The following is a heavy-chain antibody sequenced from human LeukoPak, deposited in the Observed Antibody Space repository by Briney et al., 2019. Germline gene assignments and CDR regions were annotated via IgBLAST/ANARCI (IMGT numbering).Heavy chain of an antibody. V-gene: IGHV3-23*01. CDR1: DFTFSSMA. J-gene: IGHJ5*02. D-gene: IGHD4-17*01. CDR3: ARAKYDYGDPVGWFDP. Sequence: GGSLRPSFAASDFTFSSMARSGSRQAPGKGWEWSSAIGGSGGNTYYADSVRGRFTVSRDNSKNTLWLQMTSLRAEDTAVYYCARAKYDYGDPVGWFDPWGQGTPVTVSS. CDR2: IGGSGGNT.